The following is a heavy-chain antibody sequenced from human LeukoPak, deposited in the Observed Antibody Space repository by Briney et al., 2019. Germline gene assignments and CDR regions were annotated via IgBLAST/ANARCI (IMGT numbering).Heavy chain of an antibody. J-gene: IGHJ4*02. CDR2: ISSSGGST. V-gene: IGHV3-23*01. Sequence: GGSLRLSCAASGFTFNNYAMNWVRQAPGKGLELVSSISSSGGSTYYADSVKGWFAISRDNSKNTLYLQMNSLRPADTAVYYCTPGWDFDDWGQGTLVTVSS. D-gene: IGHD6-19*01. CDR1: GFTFNNYA. CDR3: TPGWDFDD.